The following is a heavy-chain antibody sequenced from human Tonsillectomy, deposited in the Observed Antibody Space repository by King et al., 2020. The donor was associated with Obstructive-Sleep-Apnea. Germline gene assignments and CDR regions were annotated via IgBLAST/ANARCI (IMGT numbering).Heavy chain of an antibody. D-gene: IGHD3-22*01. Sequence: VQLQESGPGLVKPSETLSLTCTVSGYSISSAYYWGWIRQPPGKGLEWIGSIYHSGSTYYNPSLKSRVTITVDTSKNQFSLKLSSVTAADTAVYYCARDVQTNHYDTSGNYRNWFDPWGQGTLVTVSS. V-gene: IGHV4-38-2*02. CDR3: ARDVQTNHYDTSGNYRNWFDP. J-gene: IGHJ5*02. CDR2: IYHSGST. CDR1: GYSISSAYY.